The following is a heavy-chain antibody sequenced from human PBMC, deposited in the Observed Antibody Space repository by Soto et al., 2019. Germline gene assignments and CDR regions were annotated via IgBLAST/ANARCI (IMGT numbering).Heavy chain of an antibody. CDR1: GFTFDDYA. CDR3: AKGGDSTGYFSDFDS. J-gene: IGHJ4*02. D-gene: IGHD3-22*01. Sequence: EVQLVESGGGLVQPGRSLRLSCAASGFTFDDYAMHWVRQAPGKGLEWVSGISWHSGSIGYADFVKGRFTISRDNAKNSLYLEMSSLRVEDTALYSCAKGGDSTGYFSDFDSWGQGTLVTVSS. CDR2: ISWHSGSI. V-gene: IGHV3-9*01.